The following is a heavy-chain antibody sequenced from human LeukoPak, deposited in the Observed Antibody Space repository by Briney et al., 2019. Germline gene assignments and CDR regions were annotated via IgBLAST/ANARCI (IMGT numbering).Heavy chain of an antibody. V-gene: IGHV4-38-2*02. Sequence: PSETLSLTCTVSGYSISSGYYWGWIRQPPGKGLEWIGSIYHSGSTYYNPSLKSRVTISVDTSKNQFSLKLSSVTAADTAVYYCGGGAARPGWFDPWGQGTLVTVSS. CDR2: IYHSGST. CDR1: GYSISSGYY. D-gene: IGHD6-6*01. CDR3: GGGAARPGWFDP. J-gene: IGHJ5*02.